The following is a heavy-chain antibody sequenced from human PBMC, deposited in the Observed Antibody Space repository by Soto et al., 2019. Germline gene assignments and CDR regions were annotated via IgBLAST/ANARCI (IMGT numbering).Heavy chain of an antibody. Sequence: SVNVSCKASGFTFTSSAVQWVRQARGQRLEWIGWIVVGSGNTNYAQKFQERVTITRDMSTSTAYMELSSLRSEDTAVYYCAASTFTIFGVVEQIDYWGQGTLVTVSS. D-gene: IGHD3-3*01. J-gene: IGHJ4*02. CDR1: GFTFTSSA. V-gene: IGHV1-58*01. CDR3: AASTFTIFGVVEQIDY. CDR2: IVVGSGNT.